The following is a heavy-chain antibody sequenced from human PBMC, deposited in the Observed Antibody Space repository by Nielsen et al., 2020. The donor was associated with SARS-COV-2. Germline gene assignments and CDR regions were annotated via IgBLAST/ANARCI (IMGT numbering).Heavy chain of an antibody. V-gene: IGHV3-23*01. CDR3: AKISGSQRHYFDF. CDR2: IGTTGDKT. Sequence: GESLKISCAASGFTFSAYYMTWVRQAPGKGLEWVSSIGTTGDKTFYADSVKGRFTISRDNSKNTLYLQLNSLRAEDTAVFYCAKISGSQRHYFDFWGQGPRSPSPQ. CDR1: GFTFSAYY. D-gene: IGHD1-26*01. J-gene: IGHJ4*02.